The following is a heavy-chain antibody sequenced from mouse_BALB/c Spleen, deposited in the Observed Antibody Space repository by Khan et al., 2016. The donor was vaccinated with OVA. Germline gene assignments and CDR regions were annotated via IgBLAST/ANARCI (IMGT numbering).Heavy chain of an antibody. D-gene: IGHD2-1*01. CDR1: GFSLTGYG. CDR3: ARAYYCHYREHMDY. J-gene: IGHJ4*01. V-gene: IGHV2-6-7*01. Sequence: QLQQPGPGLVAPSQSLSITCTVSGFSLTGYGVNWVRQPPGKGLEWLGMIWGDGSTDYNSALKSRLSISKDNSKSQVFLKMNSLQADDTDRYYCARAYYCHYREHMDYWGQGTTVTVAS. CDR2: IWGDGST.